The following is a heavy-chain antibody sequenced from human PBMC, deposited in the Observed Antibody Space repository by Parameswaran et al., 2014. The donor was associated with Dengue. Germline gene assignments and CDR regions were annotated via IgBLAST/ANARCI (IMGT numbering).Heavy chain of an antibody. CDR3: ARRNFGYSYGIPPHAFDI. D-gene: IGHD5-18*01. V-gene: IGHV5-51*01. J-gene: IGHJ3*02. CDR2: IYPGDSDT. Sequence: VRQMPGKGLEWMGIIYPGDSDTRYSPPFQGQVTISADKSISTAYLQWSSLKASDTAMYYCARRNFGYSYGIPPHAFDIWGQGTMVTVSS.